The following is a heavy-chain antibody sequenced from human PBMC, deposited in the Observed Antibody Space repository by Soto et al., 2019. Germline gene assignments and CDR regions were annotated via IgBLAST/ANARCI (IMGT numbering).Heavy chain of an antibody. Sequence: LSLTCAVYGGSFSGYYWSWIRQPPGKGLEWIGEINHSGSTNYNPSLKSRVTISVDTSKNQFSLKLSSVTAADTAVYYCARGLPNINYDSSGYYNDYWGQGTLVTVSS. V-gene: IGHV4-34*01. CDR1: GGSFSGYY. J-gene: IGHJ4*02. D-gene: IGHD3-22*01. CDR2: INHSGST. CDR3: ARGLPNINYDSSGYYNDY.